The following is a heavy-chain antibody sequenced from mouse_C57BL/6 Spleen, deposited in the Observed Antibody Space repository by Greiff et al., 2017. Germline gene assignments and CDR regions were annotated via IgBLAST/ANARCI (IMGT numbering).Heavy chain of an antibody. Sequence: VQLQQPGAELVKPGASVKLSCKASGYTFTSYWMHWVKQRPGQGLEWIGMIHPNSGSTNYNEKFKSKATLTVDKSSSTAYMQLSSLTSEDSAVYYCAREGFITTVVAFDYWGQGTTLTVSS. CDR1: GYTFTSYW. V-gene: IGHV1-64*01. CDR3: AREGFITTVVAFDY. D-gene: IGHD1-1*01. CDR2: IHPNSGST. J-gene: IGHJ2*01.